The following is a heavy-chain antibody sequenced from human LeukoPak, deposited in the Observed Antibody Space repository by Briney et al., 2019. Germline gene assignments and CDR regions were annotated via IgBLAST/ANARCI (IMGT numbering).Heavy chain of an antibody. Sequence: PGGSLRLSCAASGFTFSSYWMHWVRQAPGKGLVWVSRINTDGSSTSYADSVKGRFTISRDNAKNTLYLQMNSLRAEDTAVYYCAKTAQDIRYYYYYYMDVWGKGTTVTVSS. CDR1: GFTFSSYW. CDR2: INTDGSST. CDR3: AKTAQDIRYYYYYYMDV. V-gene: IGHV3-74*01. D-gene: IGHD2-15*01. J-gene: IGHJ6*03.